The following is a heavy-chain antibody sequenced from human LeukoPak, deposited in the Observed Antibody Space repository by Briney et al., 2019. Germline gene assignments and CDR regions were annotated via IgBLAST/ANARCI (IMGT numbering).Heavy chain of an antibody. D-gene: IGHD3-16*01. Sequence: PSQTLSLTCTVSGGSISSGSYYWSWIRQPAGKGLEWIGRIYTSGSTSYNPSLKSRVTISVDTSKNQFSLKLSSVTAADTAVYYCARGTPAPLRGDPVDYWGQGTLVTVSS. J-gene: IGHJ4*02. V-gene: IGHV4-61*02. CDR2: IYTSGST. CDR1: GGSISSGSYY. CDR3: ARGTPAPLRGDPVDY.